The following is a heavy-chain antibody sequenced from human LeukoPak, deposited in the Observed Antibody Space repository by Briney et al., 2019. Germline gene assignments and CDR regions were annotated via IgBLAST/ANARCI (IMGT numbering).Heavy chain of an antibody. J-gene: IGHJ5*02. CDR3: AKYRTAPNWFDP. CDR2: ISGSGGST. Sequence: PGGSLRLSCAASGLTFSSYAMSWVRQAPAKGLEWVSAISGSGGSTYYADSVKGRFTISRDNSKNTLYLQMNSLRAEDTAVYYCAKYRTAPNWFDPWGQGTLVTVSS. V-gene: IGHV3-23*01. D-gene: IGHD2-21*02. CDR1: GLTFSSYA.